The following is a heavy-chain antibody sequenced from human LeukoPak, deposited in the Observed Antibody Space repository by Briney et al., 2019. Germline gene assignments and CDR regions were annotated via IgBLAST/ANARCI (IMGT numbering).Heavy chain of an antibody. CDR1: GFNFDNFA. J-gene: IGHJ4*02. D-gene: IGHD5-24*01. Sequence: PGKSLTLSCVVSGFNFDNFAMHWVRQPLGKRLEWVAVISHDGRTKYYADSMKGRITISRDNSKNTLFLQMNNLRSEDTAVYFCARPSPPGDGYNPPDHWGQGTLVTVSS. CDR2: ISHDGRTK. CDR3: ARPSPPGDGYNPPDH. V-gene: IGHV3-30*04.